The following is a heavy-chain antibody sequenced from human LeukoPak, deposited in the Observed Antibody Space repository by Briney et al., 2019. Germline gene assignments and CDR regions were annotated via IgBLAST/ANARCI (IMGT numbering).Heavy chain of an antibody. D-gene: IGHD6-19*01. V-gene: IGHV4-34*01. CDR3: ARRRYSSGWYWFDP. CDR2: INHSGST. CDR1: GGSFSGYY. J-gene: IGHJ5*02. Sequence: SETLSLTCAVYGGSFSGYYWSWIRQPPGKGLEWIGEINHSGSTNYNPSLKSRVTISVDTSKNQFSLKLSSVTAADTAVYYCARRRYSSGWYWFDPWGQGTLVTVSS.